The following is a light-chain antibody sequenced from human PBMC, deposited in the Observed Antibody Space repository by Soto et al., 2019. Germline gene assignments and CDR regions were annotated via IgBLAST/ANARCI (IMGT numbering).Light chain of an antibody. V-gene: IGKV1-39*01. CDR3: QQSYCTPLT. J-gene: IGKJ4*01. CDR2: AAS. Sequence: DLQMTQSPSSLSASVGDRVTITCRASQSISSYLNWYQQKPGKAPKLLIYAASSLQSGVPSRFSASRSGTDFTLTISSLQPEDFATYYCQQSYCTPLTFGGGTKVEIK. CDR1: QSISSY.